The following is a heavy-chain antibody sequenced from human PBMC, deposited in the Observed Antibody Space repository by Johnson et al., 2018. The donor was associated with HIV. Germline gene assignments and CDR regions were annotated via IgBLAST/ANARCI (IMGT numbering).Heavy chain of an antibody. Sequence: VQLVESGGGLVQPGRSLRLSCAASGFTFDDYAMHWVRQAPGQGLEWVSGINWSSGNIDYADSVKGRFTISRDNTKNSLYLQMNSRRPEDTALYYCARDLWVEVAGTGDDCFDRWGQGTMVTVSS. CDR1: GFTFDDYA. J-gene: IGHJ3*02. V-gene: IGHV3-9*01. D-gene: IGHD6-19*01. CDR3: ARDLWVEVAGTGDDCFDR. CDR2: INWSSGNI.